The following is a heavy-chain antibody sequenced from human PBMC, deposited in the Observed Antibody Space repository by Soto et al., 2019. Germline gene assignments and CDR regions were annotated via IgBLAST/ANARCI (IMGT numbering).Heavy chain of an antibody. V-gene: IGHV3-30*18. D-gene: IGHD2-15*01. CDR2: ISYEGSRI. Sequence: GGSLRLSCAASGFSFRNYGTHWVRQAPGKGLEWVAVISYEGSRISYAASVKGRFTISRDNSKNAVFLQMNRLTPDDTAVYSCAKDHGGGNFFLYFDLWGQGTLVTVSS. CDR1: GFSFRNYG. J-gene: IGHJ4*02. CDR3: AKDHGGGNFFLYFDL.